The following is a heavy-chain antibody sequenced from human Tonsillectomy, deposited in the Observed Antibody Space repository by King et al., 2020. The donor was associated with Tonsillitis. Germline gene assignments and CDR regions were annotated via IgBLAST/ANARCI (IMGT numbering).Heavy chain of an antibody. CDR1: GFTFSSYG. D-gene: IGHD3-9*01. J-gene: IGHJ5*02. V-gene: IGHV3-30*18. Sequence: VQLVESGGGVVQPGRSLRLSCAASGFTFSSYGMHWVRQAPGKGLEWVAIISYDGSNKYYADSVKGRFTISRDNSKNTLYLQMNSLRAEDTAVYYCSKPWDHYDILTGYYKGNWFDPWGQGTLVTVSS. CDR3: SKPWDHYDILTGYYKGNWFDP. CDR2: ISYDGSNK.